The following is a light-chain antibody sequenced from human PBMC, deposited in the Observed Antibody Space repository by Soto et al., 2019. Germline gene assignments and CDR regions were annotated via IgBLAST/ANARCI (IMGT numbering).Light chain of an antibody. CDR3: GSWDSSLSAYV. Sequence: QSVMTQPPSVSAAPGQKVTISCSGSSSNIGGNSVSWYQQLPGTAPKLLIYDDNKPPSGIPDRFSGSKSGTSATLGITGFQTGDDADYYCGSWDSSLSAYVFGTGTKVTVL. CDR2: DDN. J-gene: IGLJ1*01. V-gene: IGLV1-51*01. CDR1: SSNIGGNS.